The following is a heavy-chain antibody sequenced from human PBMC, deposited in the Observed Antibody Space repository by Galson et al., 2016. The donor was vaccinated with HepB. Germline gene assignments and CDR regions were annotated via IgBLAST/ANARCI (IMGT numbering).Heavy chain of an antibody. D-gene: IGHD1-1*01. CDR2: IKSKEFGATA. V-gene: IGHV3-15*01. CDR1: GFPFSVAW. Sequence: SLRLSCAGSGFPFSVAWMSWVRQPPGKGLEWVGRIKSKEFGATANYGAPVKGRFVISRDDSKNTLYLQMLNVKTEDTAVYYCTTGTTGAEDDWGQGTLVTVTS. J-gene: IGHJ4*02. CDR3: TTGTTGAEDD.